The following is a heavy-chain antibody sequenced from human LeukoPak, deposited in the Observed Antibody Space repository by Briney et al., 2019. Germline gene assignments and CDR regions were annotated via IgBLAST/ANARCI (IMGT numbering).Heavy chain of an antibody. J-gene: IGHJ4*02. CDR3: ARIAVAALTYFDY. V-gene: IGHV4-39*07. Sequence: SETLSLTCTVSGGSISSSSYYWGWIRQPPGKGLEWIGSIYYSGSTYYNSSLKSRVTISVDTSKNQFSLKLSSVTAADTAVYYCARIAVAALTYFDYWGQGTLVTVSS. CDR1: GGSISSSSYY. D-gene: IGHD6-19*01. CDR2: IYYSGST.